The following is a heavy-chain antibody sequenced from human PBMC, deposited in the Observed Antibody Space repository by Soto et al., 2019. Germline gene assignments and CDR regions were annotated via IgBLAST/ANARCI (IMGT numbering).Heavy chain of an antibody. V-gene: IGHV1-69*01. CDR2: ISPLFSTT. CDR1: ADLFNNYA. CDR3: TVSSIVAAAVEFNF. D-gene: IGHD2-2*01. Sequence: VQLLQSGAEVKEPGSSVTVSCKATADLFNNYAFNWVRQAPGQGLEWMGRISPLFSTTNYAQKFQGRVTIDADEFTTIVYLVVSNLESEDTAMYYCTVSSIVAAAVEFNFWGQGTLVTVSP. J-gene: IGHJ4*02.